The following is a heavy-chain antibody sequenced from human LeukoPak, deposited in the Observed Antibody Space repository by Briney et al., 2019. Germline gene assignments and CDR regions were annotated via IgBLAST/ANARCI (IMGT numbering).Heavy chain of an antibody. J-gene: IGHJ6*03. Sequence: GGSLRLSCAASGFIFDDYAMHWVREAPGKGLEWVSGISWNSNTIGYADSVKGRFTISRDNAKNSLYLQMNSLRAEDTAIYYRARSTPYMDVWGKGTTVSISS. CDR3: ARSTPYMDV. D-gene: IGHD5/OR15-5a*01. CDR1: GFIFDDYA. CDR2: ISWNSNTI. V-gene: IGHV3-9*01.